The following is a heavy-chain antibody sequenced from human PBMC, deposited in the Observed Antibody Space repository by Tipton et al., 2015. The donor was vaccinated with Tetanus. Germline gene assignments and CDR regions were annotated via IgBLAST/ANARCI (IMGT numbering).Heavy chain of an antibody. Sequence: GLVKPSETLSLTCTVSGGSVRSGSYYWNWIRQPPGKGLEWFGYISYSGSTNSNYSLKSRITISQDTSKNQFSLKLTSVTAADTAVYYCARANYDFPKKGPFDSWGQGTLVIVSS. J-gene: IGHJ4*02. V-gene: IGHV4-61*01. CDR3: ARANYDFPKKGPFDS. D-gene: IGHD3-3*01. CDR1: GGSVRSGSYY. CDR2: ISYSGST.